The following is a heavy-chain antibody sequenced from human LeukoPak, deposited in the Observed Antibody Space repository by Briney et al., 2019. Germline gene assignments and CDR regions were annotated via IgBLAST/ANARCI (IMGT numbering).Heavy chain of an antibody. CDR3: ARDAAARFADRGWWFDP. J-gene: IGHJ5*02. CDR2: ISSSSSTI. V-gene: IGHV3-48*01. D-gene: IGHD6-13*01. Sequence: GGSLRLSCAASGFTFSSYSMNWVRQAPAKGLEWVSYISSSSSTIYYADSVKGRFTISRDNAKNSLYLQMNSLRAEDTAVYSGARDAAARFADRGWWFDPWGQGTLVTVSS. CDR1: GFTFSSYS.